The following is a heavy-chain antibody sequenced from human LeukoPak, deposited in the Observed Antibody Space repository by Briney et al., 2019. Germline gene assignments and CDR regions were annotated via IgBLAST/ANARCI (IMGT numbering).Heavy chain of an antibody. D-gene: IGHD3-3*01. CDR1: GFTFSGYA. CDR3: ARDPSNYDFWSGSYYFDY. J-gene: IGHJ4*02. V-gene: IGHV3-23*01. Sequence: GGSLRLSCAASGFTFSGYAMYWVRQAPGKGLEWVSSIEASGGATYYADSVKGRFTISRDNSKNTLYLQMNSLRAEDTAVYYCARDPSNYDFWSGSYYFDYWGQGTLVTVSS. CDR2: IEASGGAT.